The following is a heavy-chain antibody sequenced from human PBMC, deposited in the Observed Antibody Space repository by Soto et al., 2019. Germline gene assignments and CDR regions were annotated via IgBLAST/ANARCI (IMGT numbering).Heavy chain of an antibody. CDR3: ATVWCGASQL. J-gene: IGHJ1*01. D-gene: IGHD3-10*01. CDR2: IYYSGST. V-gene: IGHV4-39*01. CDR1: GGSISSSSYY. Sequence: QLQLQESGPGLVKPSETLSLTCTVSGGSISSSSYYWGWIRQPPGKGLEWIGSIYYSGSTYYNPSLKSRVTLSVDTATNPFSLRPSSVAAADTAVYYCATVWCGASQLWGQGTLVTVSS.